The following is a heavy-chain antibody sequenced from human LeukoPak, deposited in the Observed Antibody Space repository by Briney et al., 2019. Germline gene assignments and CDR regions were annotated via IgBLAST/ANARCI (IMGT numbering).Heavy chain of an antibody. J-gene: IGHJ4*02. D-gene: IGHD6-25*01. CDR1: GGSFSGYY. CDR3: ACWGGFWPAH. V-gene: IGHV4-34*01. Sequence: SETLSLTCAVYGGSFSGYYWSWIRQPQGKGLEWIGEINHSGSTNYNPSLKSRVTISVDTSKNQFSLKLSSVTAADTAVYYCACWGGFWPAHWGQGTLVTVSS. CDR2: INHSGST.